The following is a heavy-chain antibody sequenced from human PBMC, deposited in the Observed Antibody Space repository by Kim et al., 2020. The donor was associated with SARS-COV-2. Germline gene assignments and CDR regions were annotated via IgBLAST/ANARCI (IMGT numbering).Heavy chain of an antibody. Sequence: SETLSLTCTVSGGSISSGGYYWSWIRQHPGKGLEWIGYIYYSGSTYSNPSLKSRVTISVDTSKNQFSLKLSSVTAADTAVYYCARDRKVVAATRYYYYGMDVWGQGTTVTVSS. CDR1: GGSISSGGYY. D-gene: IGHD2-15*01. CDR2: IYYSGST. J-gene: IGHJ6*02. CDR3: ARDRKVVAATRYYYYGMDV. V-gene: IGHV4-31*03.